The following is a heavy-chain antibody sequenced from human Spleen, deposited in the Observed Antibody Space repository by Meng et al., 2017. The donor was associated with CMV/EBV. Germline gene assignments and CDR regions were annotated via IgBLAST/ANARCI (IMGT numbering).Heavy chain of an antibody. D-gene: IGHD1-26*01. Sequence: SVKVSCKASGGTLSSSAVSWVRQAPGQGLEWMGGIIPIYGTTNYAQKFQGRVTMTRDTSISTAYMELSRLRSDDTAVYYCARDRSGSYYDYWGQGTLVTVSS. CDR3: ARDRSGSYYDY. J-gene: IGHJ4*02. V-gene: IGHV1-69*05. CDR1: GGTLSSSA. CDR2: IIPIYGTT.